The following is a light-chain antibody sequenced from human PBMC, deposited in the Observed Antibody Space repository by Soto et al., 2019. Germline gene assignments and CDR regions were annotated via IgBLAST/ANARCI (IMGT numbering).Light chain of an antibody. J-gene: IGKJ5*01. CDR1: QSVSSSY. CDR2: FAS. Sequence: IVVTQSPGTLSLSPGERSTLSFRASQSVSSSYLAWYQQKPGQAPRLLIFFASTRVTGIPTRFSGSGSGTEFTLTINSLQSEDFAVYFCQQYGDSITFGQGTRLENK. CDR3: QQYGDSIT. V-gene: IGKV3-20*01.